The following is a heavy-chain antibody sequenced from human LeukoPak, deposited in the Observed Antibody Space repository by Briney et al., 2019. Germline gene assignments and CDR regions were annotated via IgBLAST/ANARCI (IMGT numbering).Heavy chain of an antibody. CDR3: ARQISSSRRDYMDV. J-gene: IGHJ6*03. CDR1: GFTVSSNY. Sequence: PGGSLRLSCAASGFTVSSNYMSWVRQAPGKGLEWVSVIYSGGSTYYADSVKGRFTISRDNSKNTLYLQMNSLRAEDTAVYYCARQISSSRRDYMDVWGKGTTVTVSS. D-gene: IGHD6-13*01. V-gene: IGHV3-66*02. CDR2: IYSGGST.